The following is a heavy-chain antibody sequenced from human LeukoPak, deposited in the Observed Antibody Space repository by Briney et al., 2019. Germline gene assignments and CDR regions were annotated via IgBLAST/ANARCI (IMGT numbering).Heavy chain of an antibody. CDR1: GFTFSDYY. CDR3: VRDIYGDYGFDF. J-gene: IGHJ3*01. Sequence: GGSLRLSRAAAGFTFSDYYMSWIRQAPGKGLEWVSYISSSTSTIYYADSVKGRFTTSRDNAKNSLCLQMNSLRAEETALYYCVRDIYGDYGFDFWGQGTMVSVSS. V-gene: IGHV3-11*01. CDR2: ISSSTSTI. D-gene: IGHD4-17*01.